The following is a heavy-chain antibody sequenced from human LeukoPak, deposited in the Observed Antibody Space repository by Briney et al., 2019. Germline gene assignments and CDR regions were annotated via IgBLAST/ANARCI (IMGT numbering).Heavy chain of an antibody. CDR2: IYYSGSI. Sequence: PSETLSLTCTVSGGSISSGGYYWSWIRQHPGKGLEWIGYIYYSGSIYYNPSLKSRVTISVDTSKNQFSLKLSSVTAADTAVYYCARWFGEFGNAFDIWGQGTMVTVSS. D-gene: IGHD3-10*01. CDR1: GGSISSGGYY. CDR3: ARWFGEFGNAFDI. V-gene: IGHV4-31*03. J-gene: IGHJ3*02.